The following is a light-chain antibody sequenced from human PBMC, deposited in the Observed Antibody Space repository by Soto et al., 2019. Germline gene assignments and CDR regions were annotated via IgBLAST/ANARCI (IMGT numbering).Light chain of an antibody. CDR1: QSVSSNY. V-gene: IGKV3-20*01. CDR2: GAS. J-gene: IGKJ1*01. CDR3: QQYGSSPWT. Sequence: EIVLTQSPGTLSLSPGERATLSCRASQSVSSNYLAWYQQKPGQAPRLLIYGASSRATGIPDRFSGSGSGTDFTLAISRLEPGDLAVYYCQQYGSSPWTFGLGTTVEI.